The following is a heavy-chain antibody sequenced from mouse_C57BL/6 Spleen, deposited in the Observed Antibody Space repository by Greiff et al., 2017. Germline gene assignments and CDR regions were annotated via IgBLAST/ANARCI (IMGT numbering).Heavy chain of an antibody. Sequence: QVQLQQPGAELVKPGASVKMSCKASGYTFTSYWITWVKQRPGQGLEWIGDIYPGSGSTNLNEKFKSKATLTVDTSSSKAYMQLSILTSDDSAVYYCARRSFGYAMDYWGQGTSVTVSS. CDR2: IYPGSGST. CDR1: GYTFTSYW. CDR3: ARRSFGYAMDY. V-gene: IGHV1-55*01. J-gene: IGHJ4*01.